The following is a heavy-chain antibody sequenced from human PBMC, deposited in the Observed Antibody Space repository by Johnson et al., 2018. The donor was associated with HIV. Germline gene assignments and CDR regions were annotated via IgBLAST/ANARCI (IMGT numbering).Heavy chain of an antibody. J-gene: IGHJ3*02. CDR1: GFTFSSYD. V-gene: IGHV3-13*01. Sequence: VLLVESGGGLIQPGGSLRLSCAASGFTFSSYDMHWVRQATGKGLEWVSAIGTADDTYYPGSVKGRFTISRENAKNSLYLQMNSLRAEDTAVYYCARPRGVQAGLGAFDIWGQGTMVTVSS. CDR3: ARPRGVQAGLGAFDI. D-gene: IGHD1-1*01. CDR2: IGTADDT.